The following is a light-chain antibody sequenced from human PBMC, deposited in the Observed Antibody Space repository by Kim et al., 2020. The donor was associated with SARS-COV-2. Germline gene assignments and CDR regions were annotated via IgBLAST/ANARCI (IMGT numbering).Light chain of an antibody. CDR1: QSVTTN. CDR3: QQYSDWWT. Sequence: ETVMTQSPPTLSVSPGERATLSCRASQSVTTNLAWYQQKPGQAPRLLIYGAYIRATGTPDRFSGSGSGTEFTLTISSLHSEDLAVYYCQQYSDWWTFGQGTKVDIK. CDR2: GAY. V-gene: IGKV3-15*01. J-gene: IGKJ1*01.